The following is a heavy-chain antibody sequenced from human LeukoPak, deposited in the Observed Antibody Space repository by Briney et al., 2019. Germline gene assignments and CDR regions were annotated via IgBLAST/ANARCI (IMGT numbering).Heavy chain of an antibody. Sequence: GGSLTLSCAASGFSFSNHWMTWVRQAPGKGLEWVANIKPDGSQQYYVDSMKGRFTISRDNAKNSLYLQMNSLRTEDTAVYYCARPLHPQYSLDAYYFDYWGQGTLVTVSS. D-gene: IGHD5-18*01. CDR3: ARPLHPQYSLDAYYFDY. J-gene: IGHJ4*02. CDR2: IKPDGSQQ. V-gene: IGHV3-7*03. CDR1: GFSFSNHW.